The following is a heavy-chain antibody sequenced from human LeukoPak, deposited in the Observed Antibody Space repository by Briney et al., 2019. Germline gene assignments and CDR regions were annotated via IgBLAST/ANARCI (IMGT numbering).Heavy chain of an antibody. CDR3: ARRGVDSSGYRDAFDI. D-gene: IGHD3-22*01. V-gene: IGHV5-51*01. J-gene: IGHJ3*02. CDR1: GYSFTNYW. Sequence: GESLKISCKGSGYSFTNYWIGWVRQMPGKGLEWMGIIYPGDSDTRYSPSFQGQVTISADKSISTAYLQWSSLKASDTAMYYCARRGVDSSGYRDAFDIWGQGTMVTVSS. CDR2: IYPGDSDT.